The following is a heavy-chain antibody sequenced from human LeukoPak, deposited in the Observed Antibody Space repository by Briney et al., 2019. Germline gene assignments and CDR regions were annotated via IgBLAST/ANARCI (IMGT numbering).Heavy chain of an antibody. CDR3: ARDGTSYYYMDV. Sequence: GGSLRLSCAASGLTVSSNYMSWVRQAPGKGLEWVSVIYRGGSTYYADSVKGRFTISRDNSKNTLYLQMNSLRAEDTAVYYCARDGTSYYYMDVWGKGTTVIVSS. CDR2: IYRGGST. D-gene: IGHD4/OR15-4a*01. V-gene: IGHV3-66*02. CDR1: GLTVSSNY. J-gene: IGHJ6*03.